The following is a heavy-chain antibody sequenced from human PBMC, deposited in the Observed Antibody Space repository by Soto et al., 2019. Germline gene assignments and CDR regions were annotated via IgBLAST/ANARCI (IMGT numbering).Heavy chain of an antibody. D-gene: IGHD2-15*01. Sequence: ASVKVSCKASVLSVHTIHWVRRAPGQGLEWMGWVKPNNGDTIYAQQFQGRVTMTRDTSITTVYMELSSLTSDATAFYYCASPRSGPSPDLGYWGQGTVVTVSS. CDR1: VLSVHT. CDR3: ASPRSGPSPDLGY. V-gene: IGHV1-2*02. CDR2: VKPNNGDT. J-gene: IGHJ4*02.